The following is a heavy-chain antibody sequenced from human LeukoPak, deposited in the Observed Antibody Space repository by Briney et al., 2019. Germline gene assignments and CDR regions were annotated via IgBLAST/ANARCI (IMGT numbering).Heavy chain of an antibody. CDR1: GFIFSSWW. D-gene: IGHD3-9*01. J-gene: IGHJ4*02. V-gene: IGHV3-74*01. Sequence: GGSLRLSCAASGFIFSSWWMLWFRRPPGKGLESVAHISNDGSYIVYVDSVRGRFTISRDNAENTLYLQMHSLRPEDTGVYYCVTFGFDWSSSYWGQGAQVTVPS. CDR2: ISNDGSYI. CDR3: VTFGFDWSSSY.